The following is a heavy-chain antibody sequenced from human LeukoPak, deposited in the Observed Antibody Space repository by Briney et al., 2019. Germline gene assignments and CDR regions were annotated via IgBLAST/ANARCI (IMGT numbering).Heavy chain of an antibody. Sequence: SVKVSCKASGGTFSSYAISWVRQAPGQGLEWMGGIIPIFGTANYAQKFQGRVTITADESTSTAYMELSSLRSEDTAVYYCASAPLIGSTFYYYYMDVWGKGTTVTISS. D-gene: IGHD6-25*01. CDR1: GGTFSSYA. V-gene: IGHV1-69*13. J-gene: IGHJ6*03. CDR2: IIPIFGTA. CDR3: ASAPLIGSTFYYYYMDV.